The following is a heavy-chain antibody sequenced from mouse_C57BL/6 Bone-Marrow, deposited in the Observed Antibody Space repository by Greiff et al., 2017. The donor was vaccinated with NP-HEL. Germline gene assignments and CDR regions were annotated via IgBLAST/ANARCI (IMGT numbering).Heavy chain of an antibody. V-gene: IGHV1-82*01. J-gene: IGHJ3*01. D-gene: IGHD2-12*01. CDR1: GYAFSSSW. CDR3: ARWRYGGFAY. Sequence: QVQLQQSGPELVKPGASVKISCKASGYAFSSSWMNWVKQRPGKGLEWIGRIYPGDGDTNYNGKLKGKATLTADKSSSTAYMQLSSLTSEDSAVDVCARWRYGGFAYWGQGTLVTVSA. CDR2: IYPGDGDT.